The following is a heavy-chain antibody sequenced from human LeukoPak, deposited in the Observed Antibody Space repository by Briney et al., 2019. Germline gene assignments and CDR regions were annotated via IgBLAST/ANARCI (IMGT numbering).Heavy chain of an antibody. Sequence: ASVKVSCKASGYTFTGYYMHWVRQAPGQGLEWMGWINPNSGGTNYAQKFQGRVTMTRDTSISTAYMELSRLRSDDTAVYYCARQGNVRSGNDAFDIWGQGTMVTVSS. J-gene: IGHJ3*02. CDR1: GYTFTGYY. D-gene: IGHD1-1*01. CDR3: ARQGNVRSGNDAFDI. V-gene: IGHV1-2*02. CDR2: INPNSGGT.